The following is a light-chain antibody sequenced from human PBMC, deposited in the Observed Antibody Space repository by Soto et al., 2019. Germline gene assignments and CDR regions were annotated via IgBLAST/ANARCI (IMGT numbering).Light chain of an antibody. V-gene: IGLV3-1*01. CDR2: QDT. CDR1: KLGHKY. CDR3: QTWDSSTVV. J-gene: IGLJ2*01. Sequence: SYELTQPPSVSVSPGQTASITCSGDKLGHKYVCWYQQKPGQSPVLVIYQDTKRPSGIPELFSGFNSGNTATLTISGTQAMDEADYYCQTWDSSTVVFGGGTKLTVL.